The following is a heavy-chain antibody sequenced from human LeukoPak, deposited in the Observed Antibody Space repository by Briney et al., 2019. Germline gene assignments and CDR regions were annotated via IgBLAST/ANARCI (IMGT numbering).Heavy chain of an antibody. D-gene: IGHD3-10*01. Sequence: GGSLRLSCAASGFTFSSYGMHWVRQAPGKGLEWVAVVCDDGSDKYYADSVKGRFTISRDNSKNTLYLQMNSLRAEDTAVYYCARAGYYGSGSQDTFDYWGQGTLVTVSS. CDR3: ARAGYYGSGSQDTFDY. CDR2: VCDDGSDK. J-gene: IGHJ4*02. CDR1: GFTFSSYG. V-gene: IGHV3-33*01.